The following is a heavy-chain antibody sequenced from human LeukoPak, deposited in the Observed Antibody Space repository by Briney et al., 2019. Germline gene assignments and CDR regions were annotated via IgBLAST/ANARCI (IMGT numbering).Heavy chain of an antibody. D-gene: IGHD4-17*01. CDR3: ARAQTYGDYRLLLDY. CDR2: SNWNGDST. V-gene: IGHV3-20*04. CDR1: GYSISSGYY. Sequence: PSETLSLTCTVSGYSISSGYYWGWIRQPPGKGLEWVSGSNWNGDSTGYADSVKGRFTISRDNAKKSLYLQMNSLRAEDTALYYCARAQTYGDYRLLLDYWGQGTLVTVSS. J-gene: IGHJ4*02.